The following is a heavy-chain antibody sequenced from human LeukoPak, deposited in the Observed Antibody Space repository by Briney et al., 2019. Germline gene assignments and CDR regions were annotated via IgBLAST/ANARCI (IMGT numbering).Heavy chain of an antibody. J-gene: IGHJ4*02. CDR1: GFTFSNYA. CDR2: ISYDGSNK. V-gene: IGHV3-30-3*01. CDR3: ARDMTMIVVVTQPPLGY. D-gene: IGHD3-22*01. Sequence: PGRSLRLPCAASGFTFSNYAMHWVRQAPGKGLEWVAVISYDGSNKYYADSVKGRFTISRDNSKNTLYLQMNSLRAEDTAVYYCARDMTMIVVVTQPPLGYWGQGTLVTVSS.